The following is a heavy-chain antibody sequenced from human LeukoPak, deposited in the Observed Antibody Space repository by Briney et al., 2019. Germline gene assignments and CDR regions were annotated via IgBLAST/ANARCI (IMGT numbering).Heavy chain of an antibody. CDR1: GFTFSNHW. D-gene: IGHD3-3*01. CDR3: ARDGEDFWSGLQPLNP. J-gene: IGHJ5*02. CDR2: IKRDGSEK. Sequence: QPGGSLRLSCAASGFTFSNHWMSWVRQAPGKGLEWVANIKRDGSEKYYVDSVKGRFTISRDNAKNSLYLQMNSLRAEDTAVYYCARDGEDFWSGLQPLNPWGQGTLVTVSS. V-gene: IGHV3-7*01.